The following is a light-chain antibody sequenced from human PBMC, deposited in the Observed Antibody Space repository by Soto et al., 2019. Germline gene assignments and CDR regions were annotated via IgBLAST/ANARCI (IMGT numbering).Light chain of an antibody. J-gene: IGLJ1*01. CDR3: SSYTGSRTLV. CDR1: SSDVGAYNY. V-gene: IGLV2-14*01. CDR2: EVS. Sequence: ALAQPASVSGSPGQSITISCTGTSSDVGAYNYVSWYQQHPGKAPKLMIYEVSNRPSGVSHRFSGSKSDNTASLTISGLQTDDEADYYCSSYTGSRTLVFGTGTKVTVL.